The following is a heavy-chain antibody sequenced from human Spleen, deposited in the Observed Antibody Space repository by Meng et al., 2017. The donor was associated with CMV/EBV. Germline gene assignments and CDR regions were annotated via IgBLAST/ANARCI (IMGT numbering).Heavy chain of an antibody. V-gene: IGHV3-49*04. CDR2: IRSKTYGGT. CDR1: GFTFGDYA. Sequence: GESLKISCTTSGFTFGDYAMSWVRQAPGKGLEWVGFIRSKTYGGTQYAASVKGRFTISRDDSKSIAYLQMNSLKTEDTAVYYCTRDPLKRGYNYASDYWGQGTQVTVS. D-gene: IGHD5-18*01. CDR3: TRDPLKRGYNYASDY. J-gene: IGHJ4*02.